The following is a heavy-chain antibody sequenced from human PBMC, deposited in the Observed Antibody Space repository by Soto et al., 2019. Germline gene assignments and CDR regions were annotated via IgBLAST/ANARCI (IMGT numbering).Heavy chain of an antibody. CDR2: ISYDGSNK. Sequence: GGSLRLSCAASGFTFSSYGMHWVRQAPGKGLEWVAVISYDGSNKYYADSVKGRFTISRDNSKNTLYLQMNRLRAEDTAVYYCATDSSSSGFDYWGQGTLVTVSS. V-gene: IGHV3-30*03. D-gene: IGHD6-6*01. CDR1: GFTFSSYG. J-gene: IGHJ4*02. CDR3: ATDSSSSGFDY.